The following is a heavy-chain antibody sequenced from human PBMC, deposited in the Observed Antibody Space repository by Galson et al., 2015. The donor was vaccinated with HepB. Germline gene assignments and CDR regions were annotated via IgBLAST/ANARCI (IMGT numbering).Heavy chain of an antibody. CDR3: TTYCSSTSCYTPGGGEDWFDP. J-gene: IGHJ5*02. V-gene: IGHV1-69*13. Sequence: SVKVSCKASGGTFSSYAISWVRQAPGQGLEWMGGIIPIFGTANYAQKFQGRVTITADESTSTAYMELSSLRSEDTAVYYCTTYCSSTSCYTPGGGEDWFDPWGQGTLVTVSS. CDR2: IIPIFGTA. CDR1: GGTFSSYA. D-gene: IGHD2-2*02.